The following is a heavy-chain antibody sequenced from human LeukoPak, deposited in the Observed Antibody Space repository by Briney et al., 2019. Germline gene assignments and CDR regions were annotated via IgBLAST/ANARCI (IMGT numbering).Heavy chain of an antibody. V-gene: IGHV3-21*01. Sequence: PGGSLRLSCAASGFTFSSYEMNWVRQAPGKGLEWVSSISTSSSYIYYTDSVKGRFTISRDNAKKSLYLQMNSLRAEDTAVYYCARDEGGKWELLGREGNWGQGTQVTVSS. J-gene: IGHJ4*02. CDR1: GFTFSSYE. CDR2: ISTSSSYI. D-gene: IGHD1-26*01. CDR3: ARDEGGKWELLGREGN.